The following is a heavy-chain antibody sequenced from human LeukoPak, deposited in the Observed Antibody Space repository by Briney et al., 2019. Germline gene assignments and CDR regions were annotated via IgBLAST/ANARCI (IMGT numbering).Heavy chain of an antibody. CDR3: ARDENGYVWGSFRA. V-gene: IGHV4-38-2*02. CDR1: GYSISSGYY. CDR2: IYHSGST. Sequence: SETLSLTCTVSGYSISSGYYWGWIRQPPGKGLEWIGSIYHSGSTYYNPSLKSRVTISVDTSKNQFSLKLSSVTAADTAVYYCARDENGYVWGSFRAWGQGTLVTVSS. J-gene: IGHJ5*02. D-gene: IGHD3-16*02.